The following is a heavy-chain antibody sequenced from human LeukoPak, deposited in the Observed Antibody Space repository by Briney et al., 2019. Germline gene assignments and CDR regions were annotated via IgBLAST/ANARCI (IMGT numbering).Heavy chain of an antibody. Sequence: SETLSLTCTVSGGSISSSSYYWGWIRQPPGKGLEWIGSIYYSGSTYYNPSLKSRVTISVDTSKNQFSLKLSSVTAADTALYYCASQVGTTLFDYWGQGTLVTVSS. CDR1: GGSISSSSYY. V-gene: IGHV4-39*01. CDR2: IYYSGST. CDR3: ASQVGTTLFDY. D-gene: IGHD1-26*01. J-gene: IGHJ4*02.